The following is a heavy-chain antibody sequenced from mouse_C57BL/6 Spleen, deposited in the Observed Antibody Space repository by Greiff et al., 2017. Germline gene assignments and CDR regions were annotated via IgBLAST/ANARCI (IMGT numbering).Heavy chain of an antibody. CDR1: GYTFTDYN. V-gene: IGHV1-22*01. Sequence: VQLQQSGPELVKPGASVKMSCKASGYTFTDYNMHWVKQSHGKSLEWIGYINPNNGGTSYNQKFKGKATLTVNKSSSTAYMELRSLTSEDSAVYYCARFYDGYRYAMDYWGQGTSVTVSS. CDR3: ARFYDGYRYAMDY. CDR2: INPNNGGT. J-gene: IGHJ4*01. D-gene: IGHD2-3*01.